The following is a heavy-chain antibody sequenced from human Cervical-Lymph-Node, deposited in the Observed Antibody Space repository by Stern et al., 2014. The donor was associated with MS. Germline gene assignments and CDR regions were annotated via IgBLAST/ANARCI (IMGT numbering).Heavy chain of an antibody. CDR3: ARHVQGFDY. J-gene: IGHJ4*02. V-gene: IGHV5-51*01. CDR2: IYPYDSDS. Sequence: EVQLVESGAEVKKPGESLKLSCKLSGYSFTIYYIAWVRQMPGKGLEWMGVIYPYDSDSTSTPSFQGQVTISADNSITTAYLQWSSLRASDTAMYYCARHVQGFDYWGQGTLVTVSS. CDR1: GYSFTIYY.